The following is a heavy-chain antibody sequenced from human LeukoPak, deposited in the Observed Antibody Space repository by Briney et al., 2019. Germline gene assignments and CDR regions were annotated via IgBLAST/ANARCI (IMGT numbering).Heavy chain of an antibody. CDR2: ISGSGDST. CDR3: VKVMAYLVRGYPVDY. Sequence: AXXXVRXAPGXXLEWVSAISGSGDSTYYADSVKGRFTISRDNSKNTLYLQMNRLRTEDTAVYYCVKVMAYLVRGYPVDYWGQGTLVTVSS. J-gene: IGHJ4*02. CDR1: A. D-gene: IGHD3-10*01. V-gene: IGHV3-23*01.